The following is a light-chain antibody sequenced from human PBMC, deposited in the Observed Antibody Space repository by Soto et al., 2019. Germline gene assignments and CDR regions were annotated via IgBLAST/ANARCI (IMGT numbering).Light chain of an antibody. CDR3: QQYNNWPRT. CDR2: GTS. J-gene: IGKJ1*01. V-gene: IGKV3-15*01. CDR1: QSVNSN. Sequence: MTQSPATLSLSPGERATLSCRASQSVNSNLAWYQQKAGQAPRLLIYGTSTRATGIPARFSGSGSGTDFTLTISSLQFEDFAVYYCQQYNNWPRTFGQGTKVDIK.